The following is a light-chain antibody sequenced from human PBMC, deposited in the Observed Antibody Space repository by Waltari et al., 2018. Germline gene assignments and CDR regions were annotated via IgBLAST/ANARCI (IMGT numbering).Light chain of an antibody. J-gene: IGKJ1*01. V-gene: IGKV3-20*01. CDR1: QSVSRS. CDR3: QHYVRLPAT. Sequence: CRASQSVSRSIAWYQQKPGQAPKLLIYGASTRATGIPDRFTGSGSGTDFSLTISSLEPEDFAIYFCQHYVRLPATFGQGTKVEIK. CDR2: GAS.